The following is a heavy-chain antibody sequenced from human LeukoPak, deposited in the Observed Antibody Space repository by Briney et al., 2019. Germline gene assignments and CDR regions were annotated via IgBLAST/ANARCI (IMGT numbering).Heavy chain of an antibody. Sequence: GASVKVSCKASGYTFTSYDINWVRQATGQGLEWMEWINPNSGNTGYAQKFQGRVTMTRNTSISTAYMELSSLRSEDTAVYYCARAISSSWYRYYYYMDVWGKGTTVTVSS. D-gene: IGHD6-13*01. CDR2: INPNSGNT. CDR1: GYTFTSYD. CDR3: ARAISSSWYRYYYYMDV. V-gene: IGHV1-8*01. J-gene: IGHJ6*03.